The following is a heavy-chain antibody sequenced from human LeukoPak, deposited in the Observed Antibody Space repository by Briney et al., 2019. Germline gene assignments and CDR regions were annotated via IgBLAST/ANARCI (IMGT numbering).Heavy chain of an antibody. CDR1: GASISNYY. Sequence: SETLSLTCTVSGASISNYYWSWIRQSPGKGLKWIGYMLYSGSTNQNPSLRSRVTISVDTSKNQVSLKLSSVTAADTAVYYCARSDIWGSYRFLDYWGQGALVTVSS. CDR2: MLYSGST. J-gene: IGHJ4*02. CDR3: ARSDIWGSYRFLDY. D-gene: IGHD3-16*02. V-gene: IGHV4-59*08.